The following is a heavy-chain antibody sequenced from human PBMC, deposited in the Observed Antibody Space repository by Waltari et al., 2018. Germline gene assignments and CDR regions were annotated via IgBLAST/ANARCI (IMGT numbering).Heavy chain of an antibody. CDR1: GSTLTDYY. D-gene: IGHD4-4*01. Sequence: EVQLVQSGAEVKKPGATVKISCKASGSTLTDYYIHWVQQAPGKGLEWMGRVDPADSETIYAEKFQGRVTITADTSTDTAYMELSSLRSEDTAVYYCATVLTTVPTYWFDPWGQGTLVTVSS. V-gene: IGHV1-69-2*01. J-gene: IGHJ5*02. CDR2: VDPADSET. CDR3: ATVLTTVPTYWFDP.